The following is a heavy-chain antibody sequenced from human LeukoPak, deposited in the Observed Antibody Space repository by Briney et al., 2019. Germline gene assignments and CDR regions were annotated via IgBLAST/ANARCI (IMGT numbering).Heavy chain of an antibody. J-gene: IGHJ4*02. Sequence: GGSLRLSCAGSGFTFNNYGIHWVRQAPGKGLEWVANIKQDGSEKYYVDSVKGRFTISRDNAKNSLYLQMNSLRAEDTAVYYCARERFTMIVVVSRSFDYWGQGTLVTVSS. V-gene: IGHV3-7*01. D-gene: IGHD3-22*01. CDR1: GFTFNNYG. CDR2: IKQDGSEK. CDR3: ARERFTMIVVVSRSFDY.